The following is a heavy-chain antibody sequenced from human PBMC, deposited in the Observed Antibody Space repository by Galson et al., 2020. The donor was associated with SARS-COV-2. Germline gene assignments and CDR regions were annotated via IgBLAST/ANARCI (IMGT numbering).Heavy chain of an antibody. CDR1: GFTFSSYG. V-gene: IGHV3-33*01. J-gene: IGHJ6*03. Sequence: GGSLRLSCAASGFTFSSYGMHWVRQAPGKGLEWVAVIWYDGSNKYYADSVKGRFTISRDNSKNTLYLQMSSLRAEDTAVYYCARDDSRYYYYYMDVWGKGTTVTVSS. CDR2: IWYDGSNK. CDR3: ARDDSRYYYYYMDV. D-gene: IGHD2-15*01.